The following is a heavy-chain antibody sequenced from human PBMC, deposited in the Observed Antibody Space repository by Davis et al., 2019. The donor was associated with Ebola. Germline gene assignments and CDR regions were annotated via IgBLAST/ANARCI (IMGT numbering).Heavy chain of an antibody. CDR1: GFTVSSNY. CDR2: ISSSSSYI. D-gene: IGHD5-18*01. V-gene: IGHV3-21*01. CDR3: ARAHVDTAND. J-gene: IGHJ4*02. Sequence: GESLMISCAASGFTVSSNYMSWVRQAPGKGLEWVSSISSSSSYIYYADSVKGRFTISRDNSKNTLYLQMNSLRAEDTAVYYCARAHVDTANDWGQGTLVTVSS.